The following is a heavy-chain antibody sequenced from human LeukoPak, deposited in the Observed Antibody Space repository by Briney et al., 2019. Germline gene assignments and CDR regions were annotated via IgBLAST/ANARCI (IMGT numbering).Heavy chain of an antibody. J-gene: IGHJ4*02. V-gene: IGHV3-23*01. D-gene: IGHD5-12*01. Sequence: GGSLRLSCAASGFSFSSYGISWVRQAPGKGLEWVSSIDYDGGSGHYADSVKGRFTISRDNSKNTLYLQMNSLRAEDTAVYYCARGPSGYHNTGGQGTLVTVSS. CDR2: IDYDGGSG. CDR3: ARGPSGYHNT. CDR1: GFSFSSYG.